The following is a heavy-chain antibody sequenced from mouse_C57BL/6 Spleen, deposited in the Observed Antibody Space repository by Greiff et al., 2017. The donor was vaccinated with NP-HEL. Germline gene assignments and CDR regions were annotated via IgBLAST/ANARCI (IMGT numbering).Heavy chain of an antibody. V-gene: IGHV1-52*01. J-gene: IGHJ4*01. CDR3: ARSSAQALYYYAMDY. Sequence: QVQLKQPGAELVRPGSSVKLSCKASGYTFTSYWMHWVKQRPIQGLEWIGNIDPSDSETHYNQKFKDKATLTVDKSSSTAYMQLSSLTSEDSAVYYCARSSAQALYYYAMDYWGQGTSVTVSS. CDR2: IDPSDSET. CDR1: GYTFTSYW. D-gene: IGHD3-2*02.